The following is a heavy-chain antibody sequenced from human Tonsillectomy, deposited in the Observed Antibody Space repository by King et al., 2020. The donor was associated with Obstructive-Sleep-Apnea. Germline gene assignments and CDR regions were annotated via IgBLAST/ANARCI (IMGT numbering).Heavy chain of an antibody. J-gene: IGHJ3*02. CDR3: ARPRQAVGYFDWFPDGFDI. CDR1: GFTFSNYA. V-gene: IGHV3-23*04. CDR2: ISGRGGST. D-gene: IGHD3-9*01. Sequence: VQLVESGGGLVQPGRSLRLSCAASGFTFSNYAMNLVRHAPGKGRDGVSGISGRGGSTYYADSLKGRFTISRDNSKNHLYLQMNSLRAEDTAVYYCARPRQAVGYFDWFPDGFDIWGQGTMVTVSS.